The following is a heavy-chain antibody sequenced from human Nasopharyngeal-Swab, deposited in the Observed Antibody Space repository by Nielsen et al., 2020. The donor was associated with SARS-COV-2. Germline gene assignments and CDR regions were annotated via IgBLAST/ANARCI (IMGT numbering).Heavy chain of an antibody. V-gene: IGHV3-48*03. J-gene: IGHJ4*02. CDR3: ARDRGGLLWFGELPTYFDY. CDR2: ISSSGSTI. D-gene: IGHD3-10*01. Sequence: WIRQPPGKGLEWVSYISSSGSTIYYAGSVKGRFTISRDNAKNSLYLQMNSLRAEDTAVYYCARDRGGLLWFGELPTYFDYWGQGTLVTVSS.